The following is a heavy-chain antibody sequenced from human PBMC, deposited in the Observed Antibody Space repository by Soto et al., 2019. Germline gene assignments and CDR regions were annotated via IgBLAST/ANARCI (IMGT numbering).Heavy chain of an antibody. V-gene: IGHV1-2*02. D-gene: IGHD4-17*01. Sequence: ASVKVSCKASGYSFADYYMHWVQQAPGQGLEWMGWINPDSGGTNYAQKFQGRVTMTRDSSITTAYMELTGLRSDDTAVYYCARDQMTTVTINDYYGMDVWGQGTTVTVSS. CDR3: ARDQMTTVTINDYYGMDV. CDR2: INPDSGGT. J-gene: IGHJ6*01. CDR1: GYSFADYY.